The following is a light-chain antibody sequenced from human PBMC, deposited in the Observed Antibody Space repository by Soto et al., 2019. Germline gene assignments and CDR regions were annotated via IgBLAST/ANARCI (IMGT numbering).Light chain of an antibody. J-gene: IGKJ4*01. CDR1: QSVSSSY. Sequence: EIVLTQSPGTLSLSPGERATLSCRASQSVSSSYLAWYQQKPGQAPRLLIYGASSRATGIPDRFSGSGSGTDFTLTISRLEPEDFATYYCQQGYSTPLTFGGGTKVEIK. CDR2: GAS. CDR3: QQGYSTPLT. V-gene: IGKV3-20*01.